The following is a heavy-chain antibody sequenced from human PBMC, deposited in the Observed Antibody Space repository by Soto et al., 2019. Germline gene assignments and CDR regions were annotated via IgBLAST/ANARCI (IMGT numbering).Heavy chain of an antibody. J-gene: IGHJ4*02. Sequence: GGSLRLSCASSECACRSFSIHWVRQAPGKGLEWVAVIGSDAKTQWYGDSVKGRFSISRDTSKNTVSLQMNSLRVEDTAIYYCAKDLNPSLHYYDSSGYLWDYWGQGTLVTVSS. CDR2: IGSDAKTQ. V-gene: IGHV3-30*02. CDR1: ECACRSFS. D-gene: IGHD3-22*01. CDR3: AKDLNPSLHYYDSSGYLWDY.